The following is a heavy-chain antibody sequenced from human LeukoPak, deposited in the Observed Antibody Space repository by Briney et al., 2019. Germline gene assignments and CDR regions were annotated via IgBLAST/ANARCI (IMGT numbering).Heavy chain of an antibody. Sequence: QPGRSLRLSCAAAGITFSSCGIRWVRQAPGKGLEWMAFISYDGRDKFYAESVKGRFTISRDKYQNALYLQMDSLRDEDTALYYCAKGRSMGTLGTIVLEFDYWGQGTLVTVSS. CDR1: GITFSSCG. CDR2: ISYDGRDK. D-gene: IGHD4/OR15-4a*01. V-gene: IGHV3-30*18. J-gene: IGHJ4*02. CDR3: AKGRSMGTLGTIVLEFDY.